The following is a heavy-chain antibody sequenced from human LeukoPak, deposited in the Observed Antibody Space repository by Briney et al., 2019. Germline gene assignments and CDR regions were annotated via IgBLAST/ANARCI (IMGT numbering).Heavy chain of an antibody. CDR1: GGSISSYY. CDR3: ARLPVVVVAAPKKNAFDI. Sequence: SETLSLTCTVSGGSISSYYWSWIRQPPGMGLEWIGYTYYSGSTNYNPSLKSRVIISVDTSKTQFSVKLSSMTAADAAVYYCARLPVVVVAAPKKNAFDIWGQGTMVTVSS. J-gene: IGHJ3*02. D-gene: IGHD2-15*01. V-gene: IGHV4-59*01. CDR2: TYYSGST.